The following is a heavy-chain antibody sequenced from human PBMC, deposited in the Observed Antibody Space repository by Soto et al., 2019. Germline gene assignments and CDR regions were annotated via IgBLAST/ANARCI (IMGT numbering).Heavy chain of an antibody. D-gene: IGHD2-21*02. V-gene: IGHV3-11*01. CDR2: ISSSGGSI. CDR3: ASGYCGGDCYSGGYYGIDV. Sequence: PGGSLRLSCAASAFTFSDYYMNWIRQAPGKGLEWVSYISSSGGSIYYADSVKGRFTTSRDNAKNSLYLQMNSLRAEDTAEYYCASGYCGGDCYSGGYYGIDVCGQGTTVAVSS. J-gene: IGHJ6*02. CDR1: AFTFSDYY.